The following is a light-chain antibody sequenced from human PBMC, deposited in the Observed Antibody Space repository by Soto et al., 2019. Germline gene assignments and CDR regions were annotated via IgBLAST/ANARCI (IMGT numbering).Light chain of an antibody. J-gene: IGKJ1*01. CDR1: QSVSSTY. CDR3: QLYGNSRWT. CDR2: DAS. Sequence: EIVLTQSPGTLSLSPGERATLSCRASQSVSSTYLAWFQQKPGQAPRLLIYDASNRATGIPDRFSGSESGTDFTLTISRLEPEDFAVYYCQLYGNSRWTFGQGTKVEIK. V-gene: IGKV3-20*01.